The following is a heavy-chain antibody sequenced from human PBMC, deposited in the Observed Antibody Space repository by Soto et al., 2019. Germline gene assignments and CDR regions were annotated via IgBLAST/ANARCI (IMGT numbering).Heavy chain of an antibody. D-gene: IGHD2-2*01. J-gene: IGHJ6*01. CDR1: GFTFSDYY. Sequence: QVQLVESGGVLVKPGGSLRLSCAASGFTFSDYYMSWIRQAPGKGLEWVSYISRSGSTIYNADSVKGRFTITRDNANNSLYLQMNSLRAEDAAVYYCARVFCIRTSCYDWYCYYGMDVWGQGNTVTGPS. CDR2: ISRSGSTI. V-gene: IGHV3-11*01. CDR3: ARVFCIRTSCYDWYCYYGMDV.